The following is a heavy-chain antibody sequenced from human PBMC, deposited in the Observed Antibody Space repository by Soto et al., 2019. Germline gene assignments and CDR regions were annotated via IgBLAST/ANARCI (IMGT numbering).Heavy chain of an antibody. CDR1: GGIFSTYA. CDR2: IIPIFRTP. V-gene: IGHV1-69*01. Sequence: QVQLVQSGAEVKKPGSSVKVSCKASGGIFSTYAISWLRQAPGQGLEWMGGIIPIFRTPKYAQRFQGRVTSTAEESTRTVYMELTRLRSEATTVYYCAIDREDYGSGNYYNRIDFWGQGTLVTVSS. J-gene: IGHJ4*02. CDR3: AIDREDYGSGNYYNRIDF. D-gene: IGHD3-10*01.